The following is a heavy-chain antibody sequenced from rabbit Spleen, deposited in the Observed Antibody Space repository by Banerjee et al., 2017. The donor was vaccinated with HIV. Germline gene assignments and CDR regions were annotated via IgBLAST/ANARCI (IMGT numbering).Heavy chain of an antibody. J-gene: IGHJ6*01. D-gene: IGHD8-1*01. V-gene: IGHV1S45*01. Sequence: EQLEESGGGLVKPEGSLTLTCKASGVSLNDKDVMCWVRQAPGKGLEWIACINAATGKPVYATWAKGRFTISRTSSTTVTLRMTSLTAADTATYFCARDSGSSFSSYGMDLWGQGTLVTVS. CDR3: ARDSGSSFSSYGMDL. CDR1: GVSLNDKDV. CDR2: INAATGKP.